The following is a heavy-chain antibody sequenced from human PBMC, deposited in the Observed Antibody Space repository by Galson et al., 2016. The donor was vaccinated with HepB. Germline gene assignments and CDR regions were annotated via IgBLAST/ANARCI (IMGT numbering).Heavy chain of an antibody. CDR2: INNDGSST. Sequence: SLRLSCAASGFTFTQCWMHWVRLVPGKGLAWVGRINNDGSSTNYADSAKARFTITRDNVENTVYLQMNSLTVEDTAIYFCARGPRYQVHYAMDAWGQGTTVTVSS. D-gene: IGHD2-2*01. CDR1: GFTFTQCW. V-gene: IGHV3-74*01. CDR3: ARGPRYQVHYAMDA. J-gene: IGHJ6*02.